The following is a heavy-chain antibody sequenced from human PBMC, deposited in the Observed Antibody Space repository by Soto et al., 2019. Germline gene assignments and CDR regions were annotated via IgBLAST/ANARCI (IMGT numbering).Heavy chain of an antibody. CDR2: IRSKAYGGTT. CDR1: GFTFSNAW. V-gene: IGHV3-49*04. Sequence: TGGSLRLSCAASGFTFSNAWMNWVRQAPGKGLEWVGFIRSKAYGGTTEYAASVKGRFTISRDDSKSIAYLQMNSLKTEDTAVYYCTRAGIQLWLSRYFDYWGQGTLVTVSS. CDR3: TRAGIQLWLSRYFDY. J-gene: IGHJ4*02. D-gene: IGHD5-18*01.